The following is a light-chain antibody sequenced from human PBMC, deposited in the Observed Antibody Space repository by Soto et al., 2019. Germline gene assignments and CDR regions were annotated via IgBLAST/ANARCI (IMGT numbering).Light chain of an antibody. CDR3: QQRSNWPLT. CDR1: QSVSSY. CDR2: DAS. V-gene: IGKV3-11*01. J-gene: IGKJ4*02. Sequence: EIVLTQSPATLSLSPEERATLSCRASQSVSSYLAWYQQKPGQAPRLLIYDASNRATGIPARFSGSGSGTDFTLTISSLEPEDFAVYCCQQRSNWPLTFGGGTKVEIK.